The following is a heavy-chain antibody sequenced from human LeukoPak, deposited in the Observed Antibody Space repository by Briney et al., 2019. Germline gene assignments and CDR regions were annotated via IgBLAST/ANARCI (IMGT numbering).Heavy chain of an antibody. D-gene: IGHD1-26*01. CDR2: IYYSGST. Sequence: PSETLSLTCTVSGGSISSSGYYWGWIRQPPGKGLEWIASIYYSGSTYYNPSLNSRVTISVDTSKNQPSLQLSSLTGADTAVYYCARHEYSGSYYGLSWFDPWGQGTLVTVSS. V-gene: IGHV4-39*01. J-gene: IGHJ5*02. CDR1: GGSISSSGYY. CDR3: ARHEYSGSYYGLSWFDP.